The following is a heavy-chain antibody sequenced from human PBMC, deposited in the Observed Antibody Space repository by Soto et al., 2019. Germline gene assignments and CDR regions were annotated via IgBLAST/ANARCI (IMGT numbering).Heavy chain of an antibody. CDR3: AKDVYCSRTSCSFDY. Sequence: EVQLLESGGGVVQPGGSLRLSCAASGFTFSSYAMTWVRQAPGKGLEWVSGISGSAGSTYYADSVKGRFTISRDNSKNTLYLQMNNLRAEDTAGYYCAKDVYCSRTSCSFDYSGQGTLVTVSS. CDR2: ISGSAGST. V-gene: IGHV3-23*01. CDR1: GFTFSSYA. J-gene: IGHJ4*02. D-gene: IGHD2-2*01.